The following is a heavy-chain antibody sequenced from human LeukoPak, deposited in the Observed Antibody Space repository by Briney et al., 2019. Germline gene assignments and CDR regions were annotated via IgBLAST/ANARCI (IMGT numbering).Heavy chain of an antibody. V-gene: IGHV4-34*01. CDR2: INHSGST. J-gene: IGHJ5*02. Sequence: SETLSLTCAVYGGSFSGYYWSWIRQPPGKGLEWIGEINHSGSTNYNPSLKSRVTISVDTSKNQFSLKLSSVTAADTAVYYCARRIRLRPKMVRGVIGFDPWGQGTLVTVSS. D-gene: IGHD3-10*01. CDR3: ARRIRLRPKMVRGVIGFDP. CDR1: GGSFSGYY.